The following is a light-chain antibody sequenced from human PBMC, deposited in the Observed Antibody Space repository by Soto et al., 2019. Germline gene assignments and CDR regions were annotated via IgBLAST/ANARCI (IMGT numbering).Light chain of an antibody. J-gene: IGKJ1*01. Sequence: DIQITQSPLTLSASVGDRVTITCRASLNINNWLAWYQQKPGKAPKLLLYGASSRDSGVPPRFSGSGSGTEFTLTISSLQPDDFATYYCQQYNRFSGMFGQGTRVEVK. CDR1: LNINNW. V-gene: IGKV1-5*01. CDR3: QQYNRFSGM. CDR2: GAS.